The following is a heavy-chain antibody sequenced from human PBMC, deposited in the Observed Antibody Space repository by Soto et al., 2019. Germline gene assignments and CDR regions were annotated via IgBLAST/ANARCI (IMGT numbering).Heavy chain of an antibody. CDR2: MYYSGST. Sequence: KTSETLSLTCTVSGDSITSGTFYWNWIRQYPGKGLEWIGYMYYSGSTYYNPSLKSRVSISRDTSKNQFSLSLSSVTDADTAVYYCARDNPDVGRQRFDPWGQGTLVTVSS. J-gene: IGHJ5*02. V-gene: IGHV4-31*03. CDR3: ARDNPDVGRQRFDP. D-gene: IGHD1-26*01. CDR1: GDSITSGTFY.